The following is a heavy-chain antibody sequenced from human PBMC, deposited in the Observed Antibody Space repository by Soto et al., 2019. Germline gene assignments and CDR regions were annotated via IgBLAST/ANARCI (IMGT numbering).Heavy chain of an antibody. J-gene: IGHJ1*01. D-gene: IGHD6-13*01. CDR2: INWNSGSI. CDR1: GFTFDDYA. CDR3: VKDVSINWYSGHFRH. Sequence: EVQLVESGGGLVQPGRSLRLSCAASGFTFDDYAMRWVRQVPGKGLEWVSGINWNSGSIGYGDSVKGRFAISRDNAKNSLHLQMNSLSAEDTAFYYCVKDVSINWYSGHFRHWGQGTLVTVSS. V-gene: IGHV3-9*01.